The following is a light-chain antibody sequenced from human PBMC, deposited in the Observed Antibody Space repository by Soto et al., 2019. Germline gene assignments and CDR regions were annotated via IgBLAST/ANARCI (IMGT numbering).Light chain of an antibody. CDR3: KQYKSFPLT. CDR2: DAS. Sequence: DIQMTQSPSTLSAYVGDRVTITCRASQSISNWLAWYQQKPGKAPKLHIYDASNLEGGVPSRLRGSGSGTEFTLTISSLQPDDCATYSCKQYKSFPLTVGQGTKLEIK. CDR1: QSISNW. J-gene: IGKJ2*01. V-gene: IGKV1-5*01.